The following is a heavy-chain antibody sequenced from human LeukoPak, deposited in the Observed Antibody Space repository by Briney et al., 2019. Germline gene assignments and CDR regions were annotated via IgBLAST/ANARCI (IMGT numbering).Heavy chain of an antibody. Sequence: SETLSLTCTVSGGSISSYYWSWIRQPPGKGLEWIGYIYYSGSTNYNPSLKSRVTISVDTSKNQFSLKLSSVTAADTAVYYCARVMDYYDSSGGYWGQGTLVTVSS. CDR1: GGSISSYY. J-gene: IGHJ4*02. CDR3: ARVMDYYDSSGGY. CDR2: IYYSGST. D-gene: IGHD3-22*01. V-gene: IGHV4-59*12.